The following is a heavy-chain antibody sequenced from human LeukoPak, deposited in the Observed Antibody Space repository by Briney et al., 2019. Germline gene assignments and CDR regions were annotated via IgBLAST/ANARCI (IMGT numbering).Heavy chain of an antibody. D-gene: IGHD3-10*01. CDR3: VRGEHSYYY. J-gene: IGHJ4*02. V-gene: IGHV3-23*01. CDR1: GFTFNAYS. CDR2: VTYNGGAT. Sequence: GGSLRLSCAASGFTFNAYSMTWVRQAPGKGLEWVSSVTYNGGATYHADAVKGRFTISRDNSKSTLFLQMNSLRAEDTAVYYCVRGEHSYYYWGQGTLVTVSS.